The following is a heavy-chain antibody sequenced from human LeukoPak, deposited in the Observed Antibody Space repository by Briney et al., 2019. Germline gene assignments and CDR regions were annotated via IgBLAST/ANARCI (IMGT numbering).Heavy chain of an antibody. CDR2: IRYDGSNK. D-gene: IGHD2-2*01. Sequence: GGSLRLSCAASGFTFSSYGMHWVRQAPGKVLEWVAFIRYDGSNKYYAYSVKGRFTFSRDNSKNTLYLQMNSLRAEDPAVYYCAKIAVDCSSTSCYDDAFDIWGQGTMVTVSS. CDR3: AKIAVDCSSTSCYDDAFDI. CDR1: GFTFSSYG. V-gene: IGHV3-30*02. J-gene: IGHJ3*02.